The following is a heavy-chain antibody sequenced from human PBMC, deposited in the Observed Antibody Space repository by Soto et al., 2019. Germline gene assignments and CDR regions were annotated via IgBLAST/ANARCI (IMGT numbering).Heavy chain of an antibody. V-gene: IGHV4-39*01. J-gene: IGHJ4*02. CDR3: ARHLWGVVVVAATGSFDY. Sequence: QLQLQESGPGLVKPSETLSLTCTVSGGSISSSSYYWGWIRQPPGKGLEWIGGIYYSGSTYYNPSLKSRVTISVDTSKNQFSLKLSSVTAADTAVYYCARHLWGVVVVAATGSFDYWGQGTLVTVSS. D-gene: IGHD2-15*01. CDR1: GGSISSSSYY. CDR2: IYYSGST.